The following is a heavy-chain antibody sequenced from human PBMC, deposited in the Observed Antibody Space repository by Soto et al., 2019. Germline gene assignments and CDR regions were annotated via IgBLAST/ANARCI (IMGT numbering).Heavy chain of an antibody. D-gene: IGHD1-1*01. CDR3: ARGRYGDY. CDR1: GYTFTTYG. V-gene: IGHV1-18*01. CDR2: ISAHNGNT. J-gene: IGHJ4*02. Sequence: QVHLVQSGAEVKKPGASVKVSCKGSGYTFTTYGITWVRQAPGQGLEWMGWISAHNGNTNYAQKLQGRVTVSRDTSTSTAYMELRSLRSDDTAVYYCARGRYGDYWGQGALVTVSS.